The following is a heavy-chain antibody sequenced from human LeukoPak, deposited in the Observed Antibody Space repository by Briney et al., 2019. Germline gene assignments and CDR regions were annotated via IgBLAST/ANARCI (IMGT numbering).Heavy chain of an antibody. CDR3: AKDLVTGSLDY. CDR1: GFTVRSNY. J-gene: IGHJ4*02. V-gene: IGHV3-53*01. Sequence: GGSLRLSCAASGFTVRSNYMSWVRQAPGKGLEWVSIIYSGGSTYYADSVKGRFTISRDNSKNTLSLQMNSLRAEDTAVYYCAKDLVTGSLDYWGLGTLVTVSS. D-gene: IGHD3-10*01. CDR2: IYSGGST.